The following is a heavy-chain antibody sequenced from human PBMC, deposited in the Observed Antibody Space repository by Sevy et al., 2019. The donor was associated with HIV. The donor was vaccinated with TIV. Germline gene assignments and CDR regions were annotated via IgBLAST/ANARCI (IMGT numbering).Heavy chain of an antibody. J-gene: IGHJ4*02. V-gene: IGHV3-21*01. CDR2: ISSSSSYI. Sequence: GGSLRLSCAASGFTFSSYSMNWVRQAPGKGLEWVSSISSSSSYIYYADSVKGRFTISRDNAKNSLYLQMNSLRAEDTAVYYCARDFSGSYDYVWGSYRYRYFDYWGQGTLVTVSS. D-gene: IGHD3-16*02. CDR1: GFTFSSYS. CDR3: ARDFSGSYDYVWGSYRYRYFDY.